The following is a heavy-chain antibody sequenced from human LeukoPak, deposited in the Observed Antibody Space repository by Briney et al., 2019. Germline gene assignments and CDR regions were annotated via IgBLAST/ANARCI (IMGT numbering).Heavy chain of an antibody. D-gene: IGHD1-26*01. CDR3: ARDLTEPHSGSYYTWDY. V-gene: IGHV4-39*07. CDR1: GGSISSSSYY. J-gene: IGHJ4*02. Sequence: SETLSLTCTVSGGSISSSSYYWGWIRQPPGKGLEWIGSIYYSGSTYYNPSLKSRVTISVDTSKNQFSLKLSSVTAADTAVYYCARDLTEPHSGSYYTWDYWGQGTLVTVSS. CDR2: IYYSGST.